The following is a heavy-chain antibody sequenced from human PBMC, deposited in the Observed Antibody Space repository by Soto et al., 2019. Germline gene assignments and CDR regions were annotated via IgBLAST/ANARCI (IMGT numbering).Heavy chain of an antibody. D-gene: IGHD3-10*01. CDR2: ISYDGSNK. V-gene: IGHV3-30*18. J-gene: IGHJ6*02. CDR3: ANDFIGRGVIITSYNNYYYGMDV. Sequence: GGSLRLSCAASGFTFSSYGMHWVRQAPGKGLEWVAVISYDGSNKYYADSVKGRFTISRDNSKNTLYLQMNSLRAEDTAVYYCANDFIGRGVIITSYNNYYYGMDVWGQGTTVTVSS. CDR1: GFTFSSYG.